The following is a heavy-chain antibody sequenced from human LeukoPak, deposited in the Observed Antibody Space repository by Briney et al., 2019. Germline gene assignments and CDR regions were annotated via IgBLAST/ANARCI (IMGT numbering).Heavy chain of an antibody. CDR1: GRALNRSD. V-gene: IGHV4-59*01. Sequence: TCRVSGRALNRSDWSWIRKPPGKALHGFGYIYSSGSTNYNPSLKSRVTISVDTSKNQVSLKLTSVTPADTAVYYCARHAESSRSWYVPDYWGQGTLVTVSS. CDR2: IYSSGST. D-gene: IGHD6-13*01. J-gene: IGHJ4*02. CDR3: ARHAESSRSWYVPDY.